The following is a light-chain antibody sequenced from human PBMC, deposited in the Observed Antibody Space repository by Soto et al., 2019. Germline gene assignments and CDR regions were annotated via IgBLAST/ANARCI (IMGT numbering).Light chain of an antibody. J-gene: IGLJ2*01. CDR1: SSDVGIYKY. CDR2: EVT. Sequence: QSALTQPASVSGSPGQSITISCTGTSSDVGIYKYVSWYQQHPGKAPNLMIYEVTNRPSGVSNRFSGSKSGNTDSLTISGLQAEDEADYYCSSYTSSSTVVFGGGTKLTVL. CDR3: SSYTSSSTVV. V-gene: IGLV2-14*01.